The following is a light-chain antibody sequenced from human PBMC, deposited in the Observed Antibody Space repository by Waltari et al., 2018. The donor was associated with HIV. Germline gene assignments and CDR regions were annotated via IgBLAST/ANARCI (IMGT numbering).Light chain of an antibody. CDR3: QQSYSTPWT. CDR2: AAV. J-gene: IGKJ1*01. V-gene: IGKV1-39*01. Sequence: DIKMTQYPSSLSASVGDRVTITGRASQSISNYLNWYQQKPGKAPNLLIYAAVNLQSGVPSRFSGSGSVTDFTLTISSLQPEDFATYSCQQSYSTPWTFGQGTKVEIK. CDR1: QSISNY.